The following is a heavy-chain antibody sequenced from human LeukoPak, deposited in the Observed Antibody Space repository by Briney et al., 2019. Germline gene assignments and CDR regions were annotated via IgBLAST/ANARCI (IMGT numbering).Heavy chain of an antibody. CDR2: IYYSGTA. Sequence: SETLSLTCTVSGGSITTSSYYWGWFRQPPGKGLEWIGNIYYSGTAYYNPSLKSRVTISVDTSENQFSLNLSSVTAADTAVYYCARVGPGSYYPFDYWGQGTLVTVSS. V-gene: IGHV4-39*01. CDR3: ARVGPGSYYPFDY. D-gene: IGHD3-10*01. CDR1: GGSITTSSYY. J-gene: IGHJ4*02.